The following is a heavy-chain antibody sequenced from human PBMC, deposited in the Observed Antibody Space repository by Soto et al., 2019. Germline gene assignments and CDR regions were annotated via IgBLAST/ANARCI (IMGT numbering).Heavy chain of an antibody. CDR1: GFTFSSYG. V-gene: IGHV3-33*01. D-gene: IGHD6-13*01. Sequence: GGSLRLSCAASGFTFSSYGMHWVRQAPGKGLEWVAVIWYDGSNKYYADSVKGRFTISRDNSKNTLYLQMNSLRAEDTAVYYCARDNGALQQLVHYYYYGMDVWGQGTTVTVSS. CDR2: IWYDGSNK. J-gene: IGHJ6*02. CDR3: ARDNGALQQLVHYYYYGMDV.